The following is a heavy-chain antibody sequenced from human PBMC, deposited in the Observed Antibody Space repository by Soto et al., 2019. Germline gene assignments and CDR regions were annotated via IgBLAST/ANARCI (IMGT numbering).Heavy chain of an antibody. CDR3: VRDSGAKLSSS. J-gene: IGHJ4*02. CDR2: IVPIYRTA. D-gene: IGHD6-13*01. CDR1: GGTFSSYR. Sequence: SVKVSCKASGGTFSSYRINWVRQAPGQGLEWVGGIVPIYRTADYAQKFQGRVAITADGSARTSYMELRSLKSQDTAVYYCVRDSGAKLSSSWGQGTLVTVSS. V-gene: IGHV1-69*13.